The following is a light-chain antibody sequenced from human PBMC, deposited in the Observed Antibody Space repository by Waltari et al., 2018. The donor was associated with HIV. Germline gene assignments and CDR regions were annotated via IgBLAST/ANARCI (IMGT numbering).Light chain of an antibody. CDR1: RTVLYSSDNQNS. CDR2: WAS. CDR3: QQYYTLGPT. V-gene: IGKV4-1*01. J-gene: IGKJ4*01. Sequence: DIVMTQSPISLAVSLGERATIHCRPSRTVLYSSDNQNSLAWYQQKPGQSPKVLIYWASTPAREVPDRFSSSGSGTNFSRTISGLQAADVALYFCQQYYTLGPTFGGGTKVEIK.